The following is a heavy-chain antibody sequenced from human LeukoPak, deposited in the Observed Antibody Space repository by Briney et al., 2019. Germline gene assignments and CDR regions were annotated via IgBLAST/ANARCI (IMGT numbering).Heavy chain of an antibody. CDR2: IYYSGTT. CDR1: GGSISSSSYY. D-gene: IGHD3-22*01. V-gene: IGHV4-39*07. CDR3: ARVSSGYHPGYFDY. J-gene: IGHJ4*02. Sequence: SETLSLTCTVSGGSISSSSYYWGWIRQPPGKGLEWIGSIYYSGTTYYNPSLKSRVTISVDTSKNQFSLKLSSVTAADTAVYYCARVSSGYHPGYFDYWGQGTLVTVSS.